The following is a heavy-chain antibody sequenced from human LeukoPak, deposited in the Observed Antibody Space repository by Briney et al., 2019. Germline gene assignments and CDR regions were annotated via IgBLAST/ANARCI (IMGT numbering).Heavy chain of an antibody. V-gene: IGHV4-39*07. Sequence: SETLSLTCTVSGGSISSYYWGWIRQPPGKGLEWIGSIYYSGSTYYNPSLKSRVTISVDTSKNQFSLKLSSVTAADTAVYYCARLRPHCGGDCFTYYFDYWGQGTLVTVSS. J-gene: IGHJ4*02. CDR1: GGSISSYY. CDR2: IYYSGST. CDR3: ARLRPHCGGDCFTYYFDY. D-gene: IGHD2-21*01.